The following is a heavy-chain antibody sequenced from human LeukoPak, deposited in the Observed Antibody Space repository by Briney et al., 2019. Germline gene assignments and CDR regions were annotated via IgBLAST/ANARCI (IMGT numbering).Heavy chain of an antibody. CDR2: IYYSGST. Sequence: SETLSLTCTVSGGSISSSSYYWGWIRQPPGKGLEWIGSIYYSGSTYYNPSLKSRVTISVDTSKNQFSLKLSSVTAADTAVYYCVRPGGSTTIGYHWFDPWGQGTLVTVSS. CDR1: GGSISSSSYY. CDR3: VRPGGSTTIGYHWFDP. D-gene: IGHD2-2*01. J-gene: IGHJ5*02. V-gene: IGHV4-39*01.